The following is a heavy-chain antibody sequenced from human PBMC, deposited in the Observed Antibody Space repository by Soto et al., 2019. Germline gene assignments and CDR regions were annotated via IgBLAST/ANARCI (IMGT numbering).Heavy chain of an antibody. CDR1: GFSLSTSGVG. CDR2: IYWDDVK. CDR3: ARKGSGDYALDY. D-gene: IGHD4-17*01. Sequence: QITLKESGPTLVKPTQTLTLTCTLSGFSLSTSGVGVGWIRQSPGKALEWLAVIYWDDVKHYSPSLERRLTITKAPSESEVVLTMTNMDPVDTATYYCARKGSGDYALDYWGQGILVTVSS. J-gene: IGHJ4*02. V-gene: IGHV2-5*02.